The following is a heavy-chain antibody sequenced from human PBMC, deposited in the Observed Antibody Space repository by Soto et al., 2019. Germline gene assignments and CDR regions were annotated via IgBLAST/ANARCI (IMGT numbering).Heavy chain of an antibody. CDR2: ISLYNGST. J-gene: IGHJ5*02. V-gene: IGHV1-18*04. D-gene: IGHD6-6*01. CDR3: ARARRIAARTHGWFDP. CDR1: DFSFTSHG. Sequence: GASVKVSCKAYDFSFTSHGISWVRQAPGQGLEWMGWISLYNGSTSYAQKFQGRVTMTRDTSTSTVYMELSSLRSEDTAVYYCARARRIAARTHGWFDPWGQGTLVTVSS.